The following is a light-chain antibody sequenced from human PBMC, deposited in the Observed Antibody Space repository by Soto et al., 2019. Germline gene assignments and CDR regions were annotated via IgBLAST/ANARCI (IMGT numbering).Light chain of an antibody. CDR1: QSVYSN. J-gene: IGKJ4*01. Sequence: EIVVTQSPATLSVSPGERATLSCRASQSVYSNLAWYQQKPGQAPRLLIYVASTRATGIPARFSGSGSGTEFSLTISSLQSEDSAVYYCQQYQKWPLSFGGGTKVEIK. CDR3: QQYQKWPLS. CDR2: VAS. V-gene: IGKV3-15*01.